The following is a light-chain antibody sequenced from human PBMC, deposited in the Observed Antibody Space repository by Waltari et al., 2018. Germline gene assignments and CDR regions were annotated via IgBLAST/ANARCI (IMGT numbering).Light chain of an antibody. J-gene: IGKJ4*01. Sequence: EIVLTQSPATLSLSPGERATLSCRASQSVSSYLAWYQQKPGQAPRLLIYDASNRATGIPARFSGIGSGTDFTLTITSLEPEDFAVYYCQQRSNWPRLTFGGGTKVEIK. CDR3: QQRSNWPRLT. CDR2: DAS. V-gene: IGKV3-11*01. CDR1: QSVSSY.